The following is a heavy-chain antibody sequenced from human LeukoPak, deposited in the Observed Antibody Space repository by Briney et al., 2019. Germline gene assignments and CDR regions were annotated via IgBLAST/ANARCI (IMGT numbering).Heavy chain of an antibody. Sequence: GASVKVSCKASGYTLTNYDIHWVRQATGQGLEWMGWMNPNNGDTGYAQKFQGRVTMTGNTSISTAYMELSSLRSEDTAVYYCARRQSGWYGLAFDYWGQGTMVTVSS. D-gene: IGHD6-19*01. J-gene: IGHJ4*03. V-gene: IGHV1-8*01. CDR3: ARRQSGWYGLAFDY. CDR2: MNPNNGDT. CDR1: GYTLTNYD.